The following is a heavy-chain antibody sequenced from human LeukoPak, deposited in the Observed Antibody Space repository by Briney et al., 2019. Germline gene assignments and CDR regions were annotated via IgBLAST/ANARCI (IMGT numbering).Heavy chain of an antibody. D-gene: IGHD3-10*01. J-gene: IGHJ4*02. CDR3: ARDYYGSGSYYKPFDY. V-gene: IGHV1-69*01. CDR2: IIPIFGTA. Sequence: ASVKVSCKASGGTFSSYAISWVRQAPGQGLEWMGGIIPIFGTANYAQKFQGRVTITAGESTSTAYMELSSLGSEDTAVYYCARDYYGSGSYYKPFDYWGQGTLVTVSS. CDR1: GGTFSSYA.